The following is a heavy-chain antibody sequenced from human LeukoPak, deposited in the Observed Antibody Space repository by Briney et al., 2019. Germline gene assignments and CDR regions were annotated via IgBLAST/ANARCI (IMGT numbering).Heavy chain of an antibody. D-gene: IGHD3-10*01. Sequence: GSLRLSCAASGFPFSSYAMNWVRQAPGKGLEWIGSIYDSGSTYYNPSLKSRVTISVDTSKNQFSLKLNSVTAADTAVYYCARHYGPWGQGTLVTVSS. J-gene: IGHJ5*02. CDR1: GFPFSSYA. V-gene: IGHV4-39*01. CDR2: IYDSGST. CDR3: ARHYGP.